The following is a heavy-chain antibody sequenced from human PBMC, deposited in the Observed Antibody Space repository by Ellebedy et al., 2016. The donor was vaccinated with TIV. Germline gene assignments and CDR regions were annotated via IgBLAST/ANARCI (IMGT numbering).Heavy chain of an antibody. CDR1: GGSVSSDNW. D-gene: IGHD4-17*01. CDR2: IYHSGTT. J-gene: IGHJ5*02. V-gene: IGHV4-4*02. Sequence: SETLSLTXAVSGGSVSSDNWWSWVRQPPGKGLEWIGQIYHSGTTNYNPSLKRRVTISVDTSKNQFSLNLNSVTAADTAVYYCARHLMPTGRINPWGQGTLVTVSS. CDR3: ARHLMPTGRINP.